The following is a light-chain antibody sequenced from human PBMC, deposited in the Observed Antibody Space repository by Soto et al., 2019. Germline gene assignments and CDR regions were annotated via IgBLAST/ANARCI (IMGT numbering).Light chain of an antibody. Sequence: QSVLTQPASLSGSPGQSITISCTGTSSDIGAYDYVSWFQQHPGKAPKLMISEVNNRPSGVSNRFSGSKSGNTAYLTISGLKVEDEAEYFCFPFTTTSTHVFGTGTKVTV. CDR1: SSDIGAYDY. J-gene: IGLJ1*01. CDR3: FPFTTTSTHV. CDR2: EVN. V-gene: IGLV2-14*01.